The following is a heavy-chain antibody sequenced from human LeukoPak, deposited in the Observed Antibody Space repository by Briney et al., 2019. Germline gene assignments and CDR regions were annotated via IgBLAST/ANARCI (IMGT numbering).Heavy chain of an antibody. CDR1: GFTFSSYS. CDR2: ISSSSSYI. V-gene: IGHV3-21*01. CDR3: AGPHAVTEDY. J-gene: IGHJ4*02. Sequence: KPGGSLRLSCAASGFTFSSYSMNWVRQAPGKGLEWVSSISSSSSYIYHADSVKGRFTISRDNAKNSLYLQMDSLRAEDTAVYYCAGPHAVTEDYWGQGTLVTVSS. D-gene: IGHD2-21*02.